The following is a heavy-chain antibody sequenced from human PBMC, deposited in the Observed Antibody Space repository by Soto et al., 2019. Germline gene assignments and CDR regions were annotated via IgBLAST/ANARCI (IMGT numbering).Heavy chain of an antibody. D-gene: IGHD5-18*01. CDR3: ARDVGAETATGGRAGWFDP. CDR2: INPSSGTT. V-gene: IGHV1-46*01. CDR1: GYTFTTYY. J-gene: IGHJ5*02. Sequence: QVQLAQSGAEVKKPGASVKVSCKASGYTFTTYYMHWVRQAPGQGLEWMGLINPSSGTTNYAQRFHGRVTMTRDTSTSTVYMELSSLRSEDTAVYYCARDVGAETATGGRAGWFDPWGQGTLVTVSS.